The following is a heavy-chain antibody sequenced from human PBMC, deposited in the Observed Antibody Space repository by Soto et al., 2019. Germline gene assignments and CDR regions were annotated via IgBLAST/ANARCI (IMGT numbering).Heavy chain of an antibody. CDR1: GGSVSSGSYY. J-gene: IGHJ3*01. Sequence: SETLSLTCTVSGGSVSSGSYYWSWIRQPPGGGLEWLGSIYYSGTTNYNPSLKSRATISVDTSQNLISLNLKSATAADTAVYFCARARAQRDRNAFLVWGQGTMVT. V-gene: IGHV4-61*01. CDR3: ARARAQRDRNAFLV. CDR2: IYYSGTT. D-gene: IGHD1-1*01.